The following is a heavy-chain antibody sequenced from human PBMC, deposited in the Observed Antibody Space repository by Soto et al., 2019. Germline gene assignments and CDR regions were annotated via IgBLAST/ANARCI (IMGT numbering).Heavy chain of an antibody. J-gene: IGHJ1*01. CDR1: GYTFTSYG. D-gene: IGHD6-19*01. CDR3: ASSSGQWLDAEYFQH. CDR2: ISAYNGNT. V-gene: IGHV1-18*01. Sequence: QVQLVQSGAEVKKPGASVKVSCKASGYTFTSYGISWVRQAPGQGLEWMGWISAYNGNTNYAQKLQCRVTMTTDTSTSTAYMELRSLRSDDTAVYYCASSSGQWLDAEYFQHWGQGTLVTVSS.